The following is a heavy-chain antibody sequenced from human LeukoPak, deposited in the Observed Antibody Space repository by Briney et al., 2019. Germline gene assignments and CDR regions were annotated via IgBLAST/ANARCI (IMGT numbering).Heavy chain of an antibody. CDR3: AKDGSWGDYYFYFYMDV. CDR1: GSGFTFGNFG. CDR2: ISGSGYYT. Sequence: GGSLRLSCEASGSGFTFGNFGMSWVRQAPGKGLEWLSGISGSGYYTYYADSVKGRFTISRDNSKNTVYIQMNSLRAEDTAVYYCAKDGSWGDYYFYFYMDVWGKGTTVTVSS. J-gene: IGHJ6*03. D-gene: IGHD3-16*01. V-gene: IGHV3-23*01.